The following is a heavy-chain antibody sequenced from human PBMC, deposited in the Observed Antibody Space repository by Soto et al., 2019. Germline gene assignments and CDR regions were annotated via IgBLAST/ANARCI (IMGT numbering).Heavy chain of an antibody. D-gene: IGHD6-6*01. CDR3: AHGAARRGDIFQY. Sequence: QITLQEPGPPLLKPPKTLKLTCTYSGFSLTTVELGVAWIRHPPGGALEWLAFVYWDDDKRYRPSLKTRLTVTRDTSRNQVVLTLTNMDAADTATYFCAHGAARRGDIFQYWGQGALVTVSS. V-gene: IGHV2-5*02. CDR1: GFSLTTVELG. J-gene: IGHJ4*02. CDR2: VYWDDDK.